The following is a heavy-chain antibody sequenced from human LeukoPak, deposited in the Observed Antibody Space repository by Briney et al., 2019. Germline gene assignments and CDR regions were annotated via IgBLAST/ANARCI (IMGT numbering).Heavy chain of an antibody. Sequence: PSETLSLTCTVSGGSISASSYYWSWIRQPPGKGLEWIGYIYYSGSTNYNPSLKSRVTISVDTSKNQFSLKLSSVTAADTAVYYCAREAASPGGWFDPWGQGTLVTVSS. CDR3: AREAASPGGWFDP. J-gene: IGHJ5*02. CDR2: IYYSGST. D-gene: IGHD2-2*01. V-gene: IGHV4-61*01. CDR1: GGSISASSYY.